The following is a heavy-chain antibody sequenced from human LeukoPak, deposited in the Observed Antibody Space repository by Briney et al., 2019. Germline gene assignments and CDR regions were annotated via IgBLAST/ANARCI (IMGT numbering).Heavy chain of an antibody. D-gene: IGHD3-16*02. Sequence: SETLSLTCTVSGGSISSYYWSWIRQPPGKRLEWLGHIYYGGSTNYNPSLKSRVTISVDTSKNQFSLKLSSVTAADTAVYYCARGLRDYVWGSYRPQNYYYYMDVWGKGTTVTISS. CDR2: IYYGGST. V-gene: IGHV4-59*01. CDR1: GGSISSYY. CDR3: ARGLRDYVWGSYRPQNYYYYMDV. J-gene: IGHJ6*03.